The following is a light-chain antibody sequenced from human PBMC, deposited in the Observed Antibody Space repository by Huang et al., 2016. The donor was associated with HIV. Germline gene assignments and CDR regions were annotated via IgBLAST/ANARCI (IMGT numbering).Light chain of an antibody. Sequence: DIVMTQSPDSLAVSLGERATINCKSSQSVLSRPTNKTDLAWYQQRPGQSPTLLMYCASTRRSGVPDRFRASGSGTHFSLTSSSLQAEDVAFYYCQQYDISPPTFGQGTKLEI. CDR3: QQYDISPPT. V-gene: IGKV4-1*01. J-gene: IGKJ2*01. CDR2: CAS. CDR1: QSVLSRPTNKTD.